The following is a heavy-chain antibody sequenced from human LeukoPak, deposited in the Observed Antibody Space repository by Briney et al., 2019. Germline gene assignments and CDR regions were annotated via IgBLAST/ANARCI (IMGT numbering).Heavy chain of an antibody. CDR3: ARTGGTIDY. CDR2: IYYSGST. D-gene: IGHD2-8*02. J-gene: IGHJ4*02. V-gene: IGHV4-30-4*01. Sequence: PSETLSLTCTVSGGSISSGDYYWSWIRQPPGKGLEWIGYIYYSGSTYYNPSLKSRVTISVDTSKNQFSLKPNSVTAADTAVYYCARTGGTIDYWGQGTLVTVSS. CDR1: GGSISSGDYY.